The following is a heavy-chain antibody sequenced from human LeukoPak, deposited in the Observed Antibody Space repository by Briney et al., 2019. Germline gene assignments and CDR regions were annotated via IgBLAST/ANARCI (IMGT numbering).Heavy chain of an antibody. CDR2: ISSSSSTI. V-gene: IGHV3-48*01. D-gene: IGHD2-15*01. Sequence: GGSLRLSCAASGFTFSSYEMNWVRQAPGKGLEWVSYISSSSSTIYYADSVKGRFTISGDNAKNSLYLQMNSLRAEDTAVYYCARDWWSESGYYYYYMDVWGKGTTVTVSS. CDR1: GFTFSSYE. J-gene: IGHJ6*03. CDR3: ARDWWSESGYYYYYMDV.